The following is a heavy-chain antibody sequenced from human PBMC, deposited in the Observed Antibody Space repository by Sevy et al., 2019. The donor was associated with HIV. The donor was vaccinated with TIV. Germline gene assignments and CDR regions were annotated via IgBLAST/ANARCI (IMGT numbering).Heavy chain of an antibody. D-gene: IGHD3-9*01. V-gene: IGHV3-30-3*01. CDR1: GFTFTNFP. CDR3: VRTAGLTVSYEY. Sequence: GGSLRLSCAASGFTFTNFPMHWVRQAPGRGLEWVAIISFNGNHEFYANSVKGRFTISRDNSKSTLYLQMNSLRREDTAVYYRVRTAGLTVSYEYWGQGTQVTVSS. J-gene: IGHJ4*02. CDR2: ISFNGNHE.